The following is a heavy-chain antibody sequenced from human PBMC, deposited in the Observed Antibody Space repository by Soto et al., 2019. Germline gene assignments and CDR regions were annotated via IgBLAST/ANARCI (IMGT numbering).Heavy chain of an antibody. J-gene: IGHJ6*02. V-gene: IGHV3-13*01. Sequence: EVQLVESGGGLVQPGGSLRLSCAASGFTFSSYDMHWVRQATGKGLEWVSAIGTAGDTYYPGSVKGRFTISRENAKNSLYLQMNSRRAEDTAVYYCARDEPRPPSDYVFWSGRDYYGMDVWGQGTTVTVSS. D-gene: IGHD3-3*01. CDR2: IGTAGDT. CDR3: ARDEPRPPSDYVFWSGRDYYGMDV. CDR1: GFTFSSYD.